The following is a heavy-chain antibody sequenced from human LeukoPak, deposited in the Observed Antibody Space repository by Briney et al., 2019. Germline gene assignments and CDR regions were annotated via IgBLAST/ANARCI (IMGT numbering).Heavy chain of an antibody. J-gene: IGHJ6*03. CDR3: ARLLNYYYYYYMNV. Sequence: SETLSLTCTVSGGSISSYYWGWIRQPPGKGLEWIGYIYTSGSTNYNPSLKSRVTISVDTSKNQFSLKLSPVTAADTAVYYCARLLNYYYYYYMNVWGKGTTVTVSS. CDR1: GGSISSYY. CDR2: IYTSGST. V-gene: IGHV4-4*09.